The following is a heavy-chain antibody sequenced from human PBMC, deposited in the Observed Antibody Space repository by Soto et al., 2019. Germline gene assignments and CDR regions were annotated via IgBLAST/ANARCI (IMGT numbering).Heavy chain of an antibody. CDR2: INAGNGDT. Sequence: QVHLVQSGAEEKRPGTSVRVSCKASGYSFTIYAMHWVRQAPGQRLEWMGWINAGNGDTKYSQKIQDRLNIARDTSATTVYMELSSVKSEDTAVYYCARGAMVREPFDYWGQGTLVTVSS. V-gene: IGHV1-3*05. CDR1: GYSFTIYA. D-gene: IGHD3-10*01. J-gene: IGHJ4*02. CDR3: ARGAMVREPFDY.